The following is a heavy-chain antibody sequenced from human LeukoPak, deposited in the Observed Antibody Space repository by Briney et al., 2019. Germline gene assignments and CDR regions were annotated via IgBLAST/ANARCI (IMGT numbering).Heavy chain of an antibody. CDR3: ARGVNYDSSGYFDY. CDR2: INHSGST. D-gene: IGHD3-22*01. J-gene: IGHJ4*02. V-gene: IGHV4-34*01. CDR1: GGSFSGYY. Sequence: SETLSLTCAVYGGSFSGYYWSWIRQPPGKGLEWIGEINHSGSTNYNPSLKSRVTISVDTSKNQFSLKLSSVTAADAAVYYCARGVNYDSSGYFDYWGQGTLVTVSS.